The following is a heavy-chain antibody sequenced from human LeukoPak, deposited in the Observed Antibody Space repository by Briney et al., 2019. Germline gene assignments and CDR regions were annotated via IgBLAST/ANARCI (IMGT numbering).Heavy chain of an antibody. Sequence: ASVKVSCKASGYTFSRQYMHSVRQAPGQGLEWMGIINPSSGNTNYAQKFQGRVTMTRDTSTSTIYMDLSSLRSDDTAVYYCSTSVGGTEFDSWGQGALVTVSS. V-gene: IGHV1-46*01. CDR2: INPSSGNT. D-gene: IGHD3-16*01. CDR1: GYTFSRQY. J-gene: IGHJ4*02. CDR3: STSVGGTEFDS.